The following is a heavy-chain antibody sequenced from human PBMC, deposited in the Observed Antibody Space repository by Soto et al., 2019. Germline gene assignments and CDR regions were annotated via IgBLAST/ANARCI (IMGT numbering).Heavy chain of an antibody. CDR1: GYTLTELS. D-gene: IGHD3-10*01. CDR3: ATSPPGRGRGYYYYMDV. V-gene: IGHV1-24*01. CDR2: FDPEDGET. J-gene: IGHJ6*03. Sequence: ASVKVSCKVSGYTLTELSMHWVRQAPGKGLEWMGGFDPEDGETIYAQKFQGRVTMTEDTSTDTAYMELSSLRSEDTAVYYCATSPPGRGRGYYYYMDVWGKGTKVTVSS.